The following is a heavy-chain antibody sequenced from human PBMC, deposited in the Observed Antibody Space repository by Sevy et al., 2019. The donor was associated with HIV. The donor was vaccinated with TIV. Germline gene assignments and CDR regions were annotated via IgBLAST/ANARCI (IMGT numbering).Heavy chain of an antibody. CDR2: IWYDGSNK. CDR3: ARAAAGYYYFDY. Sequence: GGSLRLSCAASGFTFSSYGMHWVGQAPGKGLEWGAVIWYDGSNKYYEDSVKGRLTISRDNSKNTLYLQMNSLRAEDTAVYYCARAAAGYYYFDYWGQGTLVTVSS. CDR1: GFTFSSYG. V-gene: IGHV3-33*01. J-gene: IGHJ4*02. D-gene: IGHD6-13*01.